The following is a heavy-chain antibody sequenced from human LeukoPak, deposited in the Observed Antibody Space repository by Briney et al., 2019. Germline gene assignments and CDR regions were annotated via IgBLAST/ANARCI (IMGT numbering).Heavy chain of an antibody. Sequence: SETLSLTCTVSGGSISSYYWSWIRPPAGKGLEWIGRIYTSGSTNYNPSLKSRVTMSVDTSKNQFSLKLSSVTAADTAVYYCAREAGRMGRAYYYYMDVWGKGTTVTVSS. J-gene: IGHJ6*03. CDR1: GGSISSYY. V-gene: IGHV4-4*07. D-gene: IGHD3-16*01. CDR3: AREAGRMGRAYYYYMDV. CDR2: IYTSGST.